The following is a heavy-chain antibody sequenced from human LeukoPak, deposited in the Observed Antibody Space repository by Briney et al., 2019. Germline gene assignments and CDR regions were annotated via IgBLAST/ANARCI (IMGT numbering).Heavy chain of an antibody. CDR1: GFTFSSYS. Sequence: GGSLRLSCAASGFTFSSYSMNWVRQAPGKGPEWVSYISSSSTIYYADSVKGRFTISRDNAKNSLYLQMNSLRAEDTAVYYCARDSQQLTLWGQGTLVTVSS. CDR3: ARDSQQLTL. J-gene: IGHJ4*02. D-gene: IGHD6-13*01. CDR2: ISSSSTI. V-gene: IGHV3-48*01.